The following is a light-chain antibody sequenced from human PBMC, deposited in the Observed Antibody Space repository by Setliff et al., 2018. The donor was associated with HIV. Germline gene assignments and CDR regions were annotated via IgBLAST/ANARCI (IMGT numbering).Light chain of an antibody. CDR1: SSDVGGYNY. Sequence: QSVLTPPASVSGSPGQSITISCTGTSSDVGGYNYVSWYQQHPGKAPKLMICDVTNRPSRVSDRFSGSTSGNTASLTISGLQAEDEADYYCCSYTSSNTVLFGGGTKVTVL. J-gene: IGLJ2*01. CDR3: CSYTSSNTVL. CDR2: DVT. V-gene: IGLV2-14*03.